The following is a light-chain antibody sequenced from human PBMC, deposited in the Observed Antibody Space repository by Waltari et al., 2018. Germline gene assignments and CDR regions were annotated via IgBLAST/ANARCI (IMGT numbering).Light chain of an antibody. J-gene: IGLJ2*01. V-gene: IGLV2-14*01. Sequence: QSALTQPASVSGSPGQSITISCTGTSSDVVGYTNVSWYQQHPGKAPKLMIYDVSTRPSVVSNRFSGSKSGNTASLTISGLQAEDEADYYCSSYTSSSVVFGGGTKLTVL. CDR2: DVS. CDR1: SSDVVGYTN. CDR3: SSYTSSSVV.